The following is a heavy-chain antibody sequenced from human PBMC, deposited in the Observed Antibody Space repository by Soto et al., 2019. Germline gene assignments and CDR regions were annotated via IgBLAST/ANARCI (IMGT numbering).Heavy chain of an antibody. CDR1: GFTFTSDS. Sequence: GGSLRLSCEASGFTFTSDSMTWVRQAPGKGLEWVSSISSHGRDIFYADSVTGRFTISTDNAKDSLHLQMNSLTGEDSAVYYCARGAALAGKLDLWGQGTLVTVSS. CDR2: ISSHGRDI. D-gene: IGHD6-19*01. CDR3: ARGAALAGKLDL. J-gene: IGHJ4*02. V-gene: IGHV3-21*06.